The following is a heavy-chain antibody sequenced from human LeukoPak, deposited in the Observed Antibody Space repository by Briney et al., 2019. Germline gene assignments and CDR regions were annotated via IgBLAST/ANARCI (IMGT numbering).Heavy chain of an antibody. V-gene: IGHV3-15*01. CDR2: IKSKTDGGTT. CDR3: TTPVFDSSGYYNPLQFDY. CDR1: GFTFSNAW. D-gene: IGHD3-22*01. J-gene: IGHJ4*02. Sequence: GGSLRLSCAASGFTFSNAWMSWVRQAPGKGLGWVGRIKSKTDGGTTDYAAPVKGRFTISRDDSKNTLYLQMNSLKTEDTAVYYCTTPVFDSSGYYNPLQFDYWGQGTLVTVSS.